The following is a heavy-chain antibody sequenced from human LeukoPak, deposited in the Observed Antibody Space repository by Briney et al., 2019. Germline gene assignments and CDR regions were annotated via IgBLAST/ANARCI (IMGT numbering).Heavy chain of an antibody. J-gene: IGHJ3*01. CDR3: ARTKAFDL. V-gene: IGHV3-7*01. CDR1: GFTFTTWW. CDR2: IKYDGSEI. Sequence: GGSLRLSCAASGFTFTTWWMSWVRQASGKGLEWVANIKYDGSEIHYLDSVKGRFTISRDNARNSLYLQMNDLRVEDTAVYYCARTKAFDLWGQGTMVIVSS.